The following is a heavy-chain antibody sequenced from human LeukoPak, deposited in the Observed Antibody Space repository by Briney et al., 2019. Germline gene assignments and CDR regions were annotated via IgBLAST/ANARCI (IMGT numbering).Heavy chain of an antibody. CDR1: GGSISSYY. D-gene: IGHD3-16*01. Sequence: PSETLSLTCTVSGGSISSYYWSWIRQPPGKGLEWIAFFAYSGSTQYGPSLKSRVTISIDTSSNQFSLSLDSVTAADTAVYFCARHPVGPGSMDVWGHGTTVLVSS. J-gene: IGHJ6*02. CDR3: ARHPVGPGSMDV. CDR2: FAYSGST. V-gene: IGHV4-59*08.